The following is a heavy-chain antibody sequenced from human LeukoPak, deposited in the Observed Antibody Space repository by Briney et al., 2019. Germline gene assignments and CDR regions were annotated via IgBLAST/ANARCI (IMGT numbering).Heavy chain of an antibody. CDR3: ARGPYYGDRVDYLDY. CDR2: IKQDGSEK. Sequence: GGSLRLSCTASGFMFRSHWMSWVRQVPGRGLEWVAHIKQDGSEKHYLDSVEGRFTLSREDAKNSLYLQMDSLRVDDTAVYYCARGPYYGDRVDYLDYWGQGTLVTVSS. D-gene: IGHD4-17*01. CDR1: GFMFRSHW. V-gene: IGHV3-7*01. J-gene: IGHJ4*02.